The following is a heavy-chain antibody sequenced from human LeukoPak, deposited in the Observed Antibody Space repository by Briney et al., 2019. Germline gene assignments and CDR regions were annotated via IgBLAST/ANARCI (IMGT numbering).Heavy chain of an antibody. CDR1: GFTFSDYY. J-gene: IGHJ6*03. CDR3: ARERESSTQDYYYYMDV. D-gene: IGHD1-26*01. CDR2: ISSGGSTT. V-gene: IGHV3-11*04. Sequence: PGGSLRLSCAASGFTFSDYYMSWIRQAPGKGLEWISYISSGGSTTYYADSVRGQFTISRDNAKNSLYLQMNSLRAEDTAVYYCARERESSTQDYYYYMDVWGKGTTVTVSS.